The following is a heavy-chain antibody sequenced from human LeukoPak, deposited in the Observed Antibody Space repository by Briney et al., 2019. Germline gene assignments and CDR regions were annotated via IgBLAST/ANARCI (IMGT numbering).Heavy chain of an antibody. Sequence: SVNVSFKASGGTFISYAISWVRQAPGQGLEWMGRIIPIFGIANYAQKFQGRVTITADKSTSTAYMELSSLRSEDTAVYYCARAAPYYYDSSGDYAFDIWGQGTMVTVSS. D-gene: IGHD3-22*01. CDR2: IIPIFGIA. V-gene: IGHV1-69*04. J-gene: IGHJ3*02. CDR1: GGTFISYA. CDR3: ARAAPYYYDSSGDYAFDI.